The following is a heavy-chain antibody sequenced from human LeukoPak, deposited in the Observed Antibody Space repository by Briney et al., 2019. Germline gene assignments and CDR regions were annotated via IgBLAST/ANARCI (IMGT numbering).Heavy chain of an antibody. CDR3: ARAYMVRGVHFDY. Sequence: KPSETLSLTCTVSGGSISSGGYYWSWIRQPPGKGLEWIGYIYHSGSTYYNPSLKSRVTISVDTSKNQFSLKLSSVTAADTAVYYCARAYMVRGVHFDYWGQGTLVTVSS. D-gene: IGHD3-10*01. CDR2: IYHSGST. CDR1: GGSISSGGYY. V-gene: IGHV4-61*08. J-gene: IGHJ4*02.